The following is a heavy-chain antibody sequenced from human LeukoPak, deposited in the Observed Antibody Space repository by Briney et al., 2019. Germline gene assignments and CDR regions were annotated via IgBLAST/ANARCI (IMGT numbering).Heavy chain of an antibody. J-gene: IGHJ4*02. CDR3: ARVGQFEQQLIH. Sequence: GGSLRLSCAASGFTFSSYEMNWVRQAPGKGLEWVSYISSSGSTIYYADSVKGRFTISRDNAKNSLYLQMNSLRAEDTAVYYCARVGQFEQQLIHWGQGTLVTVSS. V-gene: IGHV3-48*03. CDR1: GFTFSSYE. D-gene: IGHD6-13*01. CDR2: ISSSGSTI.